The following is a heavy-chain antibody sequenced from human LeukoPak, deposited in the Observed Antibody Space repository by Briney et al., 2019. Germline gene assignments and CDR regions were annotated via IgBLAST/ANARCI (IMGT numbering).Heavy chain of an antibody. D-gene: IGHD1-1*01. J-gene: IGHJ5*02. CDR3: ATSAGTIYTWFDP. CDR2: IDYIGNT. V-gene: IGHV4-59*01. Sequence: PSETLSLTCTVAGGSISSDYWSWIRQPPGKGREWIGYIDYIGNTNYNPSLKSRVTISGDTSKNQLSLKLSSVTAADTAVYYCATSAGTIYTWFDPWGQGTLVTVSS. CDR1: GGSISSDY.